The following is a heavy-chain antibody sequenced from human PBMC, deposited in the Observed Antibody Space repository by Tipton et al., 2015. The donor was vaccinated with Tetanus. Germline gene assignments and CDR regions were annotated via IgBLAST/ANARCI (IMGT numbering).Heavy chain of an antibody. CDR3: ARDQGGGRVVRLNWFDP. V-gene: IGHV4-31*02. CDR1: GASISSGGYF. Sequence: GASISSGGYFWNWIRQRPGKGPEWIGYIYYSGSTYYNPSLKSRLSMSVDTSKNQVFLNLSSVTAADTAVYYCARDQGGGRVVRLNWFDPWGPGTLVTVSS. D-gene: IGHD6-6*01. J-gene: IGHJ5*02. CDR2: IYYSGST.